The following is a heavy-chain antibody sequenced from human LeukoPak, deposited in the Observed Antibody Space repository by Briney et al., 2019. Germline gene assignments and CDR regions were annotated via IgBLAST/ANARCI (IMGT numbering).Heavy chain of an antibody. Sequence: PGESLKISCKGSGYSFTSYWIGWVRQMPGKGLEWMGIIYPGDSDTRYSPSFQGQVTISADKSISTAYLQWSSLKASDTAMYYCARRGPITYYYDSSGYYTPILYDAFDIWGQGTMVTVSS. CDR1: GYSFTSYW. CDR2: IYPGDSDT. J-gene: IGHJ3*02. CDR3: ARRGPITYYYDSSGYYTPILYDAFDI. V-gene: IGHV5-51*01. D-gene: IGHD3-22*01.